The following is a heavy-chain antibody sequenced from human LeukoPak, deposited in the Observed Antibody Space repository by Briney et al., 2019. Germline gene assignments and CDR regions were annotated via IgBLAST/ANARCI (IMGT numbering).Heavy chain of an antibody. CDR2: IYHTGST. J-gene: IGHJ5*02. Sequence: PSETLSLTCAVSGGSIGSGGYSWSWIRQPPGKGLEWIGYIYHTGSTYYNPSLRSRVSISVDKSTNHISLEVTSVTAADTAVYYCARDWGFGDSEDWFDPWGQGTLVTVSS. D-gene: IGHD3-10*01. V-gene: IGHV4-30-2*01. CDR1: GGSIGSGGYS. CDR3: ARDWGFGDSEDWFDP.